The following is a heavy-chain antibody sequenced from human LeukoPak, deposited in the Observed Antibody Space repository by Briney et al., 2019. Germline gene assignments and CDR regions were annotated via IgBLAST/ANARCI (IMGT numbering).Heavy chain of an antibody. CDR1: GESFSGHY. Sequence: SETLSLTCAVYGESFSGHYWTWIRQPPGRGLEWIGEINHSGSTTSNPSLNNRVTISVDTSKNQFSLKLTSVTAADTAVYYCARPRYGSGSLDSWGQGTLLTVS. CDR2: INHSGST. V-gene: IGHV4-34*01. D-gene: IGHD3-10*01. J-gene: IGHJ4*02. CDR3: ARPRYGSGSLDS.